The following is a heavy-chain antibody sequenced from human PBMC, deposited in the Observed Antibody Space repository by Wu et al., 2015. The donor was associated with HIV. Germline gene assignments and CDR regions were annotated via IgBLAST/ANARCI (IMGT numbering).Heavy chain of an antibody. Sequence: QVQLVQSGAEVKMPGASVKVSCQASGHKFTNYYIHWVRQAPGQGLEWMGWINPQNGYTSYAQKFQGRVTMTTDTSATTAYLELRSLRSDDTAVYFCARGGFNYYYMDVWGGGSTVTVSS. CDR3: ARGGFNYYYMDV. J-gene: IGHJ6*03. D-gene: IGHD6-25*01. CDR1: GHKFTNYY. CDR2: INPQNGYT. V-gene: IGHV1-18*04.